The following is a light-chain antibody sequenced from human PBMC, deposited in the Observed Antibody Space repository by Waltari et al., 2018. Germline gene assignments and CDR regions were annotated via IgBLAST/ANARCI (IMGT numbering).Light chain of an antibody. CDR3: SSYTANSLVL. CDR2: DVS. V-gene: IGLV2-14*03. Sequence: QSALTPPASVSGSPGQSVTISCTGTSSDVCGYEYASWYQQHPGKAPKLLVYDVSNRPSGVSNRFAGSKSGNTASLTISGLQTDDEAEYFCSSYTANSLVLFGGGTKVTVL. CDR1: SSDVCGYEY. J-gene: IGLJ2*01.